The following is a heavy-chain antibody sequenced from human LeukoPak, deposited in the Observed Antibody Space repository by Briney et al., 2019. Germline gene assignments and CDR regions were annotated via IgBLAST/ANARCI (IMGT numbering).Heavy chain of an antibody. J-gene: IGHJ4*02. CDR2: IKRDGSEK. Sequence: QPGGSLRLSCAASGFTFSRYWMTWVRQAPGKGLEWVANIKRDGSEKYYADSVKGRFTISRDNAKNSLYLQMNSLRAEDTAVYYCATPLDYYDSSGYHQGGDWGQGTLVTVSS. CDR3: ATPLDYYDSSGYHQGGD. V-gene: IGHV3-7*03. CDR1: GFTFSRYW. D-gene: IGHD3-22*01.